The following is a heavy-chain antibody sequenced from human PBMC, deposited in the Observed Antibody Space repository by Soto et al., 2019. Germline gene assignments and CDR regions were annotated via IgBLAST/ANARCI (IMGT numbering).Heavy chain of an antibody. Sequence: GESLKISCKGSGYSFTSYWIGWVRQMPGKGLEWMGIIYPGDSDTRYSPSFQGQVTISADKSISTAYLQWSSLKASDTAMYYCARHRSPMVRGVKGDYYYMDVWGKGTTVTVSS. D-gene: IGHD3-10*01. CDR3: ARHRSPMVRGVKGDYYYMDV. CDR2: IYPGDSDT. J-gene: IGHJ6*03. V-gene: IGHV5-51*01. CDR1: GYSFTSYW.